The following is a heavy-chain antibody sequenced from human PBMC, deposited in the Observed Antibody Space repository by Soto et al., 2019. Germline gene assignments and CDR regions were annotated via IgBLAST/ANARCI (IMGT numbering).Heavy chain of an antibody. CDR2: ISYDGSNK. Sequence: QVQLVESGGGVVQPGRSLRLSCAASGFTFSSYAMHWVRQAPGKGLEWVAVISYDGSNKYYADSVKGRFTISRDNSKNTVYLQMNSLRAEDTAVYYCARDRTLAAAAATYFDYWGQGTLVTVSS. D-gene: IGHD6-13*01. J-gene: IGHJ4*02. CDR1: GFTFSSYA. V-gene: IGHV3-30-3*01. CDR3: ARDRTLAAAAATYFDY.